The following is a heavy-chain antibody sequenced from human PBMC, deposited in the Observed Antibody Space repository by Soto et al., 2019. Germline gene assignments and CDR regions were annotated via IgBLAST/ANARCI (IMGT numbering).Heavy chain of an antibody. J-gene: IGHJ6*02. CDR2: IIPIFGTA. D-gene: IGHD3-10*01. CDR3: ARDRNTMVRGARYYGMDV. CDR1: GGTFSSYA. V-gene: IGHV1-69*13. Sequence: SVKVSCKASGGTFSSYAISWVRQAPGQGLEWMGGIIPIFGTANYVQKFQGRVTITADESTSTAYMELSSLRSEDTAVYYCARDRNTMVRGARYYGMDVWGQGTTVTVSS.